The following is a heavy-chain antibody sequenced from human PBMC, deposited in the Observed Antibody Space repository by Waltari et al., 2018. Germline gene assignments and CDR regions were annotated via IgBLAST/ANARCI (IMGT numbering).Heavy chain of an antibody. J-gene: IGHJ4*02. Sequence: EVQLVESGGGLIQPGGSLRLSCAASGFTVSSNYMSWVRQAPGKGLEGVSLIYSGGSTYYADSVKGRFTISRDNSKNTLYLQMNSLRAEDTAVYYCARGAYSSSSFWYYFDYWGQGTLVTVSS. V-gene: IGHV3-53*01. CDR2: IYSGGST. CDR1: GFTVSSNY. CDR3: ARGAYSSSSFWYYFDY. D-gene: IGHD6-6*01.